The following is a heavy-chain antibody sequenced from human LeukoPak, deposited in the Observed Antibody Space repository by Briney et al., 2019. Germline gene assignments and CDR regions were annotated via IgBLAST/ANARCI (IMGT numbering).Heavy chain of an antibody. D-gene: IGHD3-22*01. CDR1: GFTFSSYA. CDR2: ISGSGGST. V-gene: IGHV3-23*01. Sequence: GGSLRLSCAASGFTFSSYAMSWVRQTPRKGLEWVSSISGSGGSTYYADAVKGRFAISRDNSKNTLSLQMNSLRAEDTAIYYCAKDSFLGWNYYDSGSYLSGYWGQGTLVTVSS. CDR3: AKDSFLGWNYYDSGSYLSGY. J-gene: IGHJ4*02.